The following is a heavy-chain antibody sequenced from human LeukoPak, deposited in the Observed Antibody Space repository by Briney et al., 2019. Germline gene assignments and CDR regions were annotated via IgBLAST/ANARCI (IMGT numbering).Heavy chain of an antibody. V-gene: IGHV3-48*03. CDR1: GFTFTDYE. CDR3: MRDAPGSNTGDY. J-gene: IGHJ4*02. D-gene: IGHD1-14*01. Sequence: PGGSLRLSCAASGFTFTDYEMDWVRQAPGKGLEWLSFINIDGGRILYADSVKGRFTISRDDDKNSVYLQMHSLRSEDTAIYYCMRDAPGSNTGDYWGQGTLVTVSS. CDR2: INIDGGRI.